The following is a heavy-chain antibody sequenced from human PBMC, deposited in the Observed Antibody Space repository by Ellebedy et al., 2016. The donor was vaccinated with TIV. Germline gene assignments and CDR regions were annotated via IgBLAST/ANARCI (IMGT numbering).Heavy chain of an antibody. D-gene: IGHD2-15*01. CDR2: IRSTGSDK. V-gene: IGHV3-48*03. CDR1: GFTFSRHY. Sequence: GESLKISCVASGFTFSRHYMNWVRQSPGKGLEWVSSIRSTGSDKYYAESVKGRFTISRDNAQDTLFLQMNSLRAEDTAVYFCSRGWSTPDSWGQGTLVTVSS. CDR3: SRGWSTPDS. J-gene: IGHJ4*02.